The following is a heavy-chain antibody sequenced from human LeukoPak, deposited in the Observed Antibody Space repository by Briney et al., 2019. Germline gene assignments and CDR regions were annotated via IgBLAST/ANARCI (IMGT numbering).Heavy chain of an antibody. CDR2: ISSSSSYI. J-gene: IGHJ4*02. CDR1: GFTFSSYS. D-gene: IGHD6-19*01. Sequence: PGGSLRLSCAASGFTFSSYSMNWVRQAPGKGLEWVSSISSSSSYIYYADSVKGRFTISRDNSKNTLYLQMNSLRAEDTAVYYCAKDKSRIAVAGTLIDYWGQGTLVTASS. V-gene: IGHV3-21*04. CDR3: AKDKSRIAVAGTLIDY.